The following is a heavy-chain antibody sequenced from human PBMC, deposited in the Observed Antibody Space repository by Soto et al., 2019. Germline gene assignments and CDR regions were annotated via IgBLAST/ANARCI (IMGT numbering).Heavy chain of an antibody. V-gene: IGHV3-7*01. J-gene: IGHJ4*02. CDR3: AVLSIAAVVDF. CDR2: INQDGSEK. CDR1: GFIFSNFW. D-gene: IGHD6-25*01. Sequence: EEQLVESGGGWVQPGGSLRLSCAASGFIFSNFWIDWVRQAPGKGLEWVAKINQDGSEKYYVDSVKGRFTISRDNAKNSLYLQMNSLRAEDTAVYYCAVLSIAAVVDFWGQGTLVTVSS.